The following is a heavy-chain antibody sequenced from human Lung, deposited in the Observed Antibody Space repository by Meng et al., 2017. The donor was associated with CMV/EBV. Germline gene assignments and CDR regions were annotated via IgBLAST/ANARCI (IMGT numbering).Heavy chain of an antibody. J-gene: IGHJ4*02. Sequence: QLQLAASGPGIVQLSRTLSLPCLVAVGSIRSSNWWSWARQPPGKGLEWIGEIYHSGSTNYNPSLKRRVTISVDKSKNQFSLKLSSVTAADTAVYYCARVVTALWGYYFDYWGQGTLVTVSS. V-gene: IGHV4-4*02. CDR2: IYHSGST. D-gene: IGHD2-21*02. CDR3: ARVVTALWGYYFDY. CDR1: VGSIRSSNW.